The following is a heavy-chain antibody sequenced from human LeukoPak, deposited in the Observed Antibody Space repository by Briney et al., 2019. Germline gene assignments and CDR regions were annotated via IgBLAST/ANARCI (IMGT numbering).Heavy chain of an antibody. Sequence: VLVKVSCKASGYTFTSYDINWVRQATGQGLEWMGWMNPNSGNTGYAQKFQGRVTITRNTSISTAYMELSSLRSEDTAVYYCARGLPRLRFRFDPWGQGTLVTVSS. CDR2: MNPNSGNT. D-gene: IGHD3-3*01. J-gene: IGHJ5*02. CDR1: GYTFTSYD. CDR3: ARGLPRLRFRFDP. V-gene: IGHV1-8*03.